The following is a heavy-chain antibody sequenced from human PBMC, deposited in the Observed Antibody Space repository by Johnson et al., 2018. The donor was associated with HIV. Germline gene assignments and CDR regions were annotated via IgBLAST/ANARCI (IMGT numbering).Heavy chain of an antibody. CDR2: ISYDGSNK. Sequence: QVQLVESGGGVVQPGRSLRLSCAASGFTFSSYAMHWVRQAPGKGLEWVAVISYDGSNKYFADSVKGRFTISRDKSKNTLYLQMNSLRAEDTAVYYCARDSYSSSWYLGAFDIWGQGTMVTVSS. V-gene: IGHV3-30*04. CDR3: ARDSYSSSWYLGAFDI. CDR1: GFTFSSYA. D-gene: IGHD6-13*01. J-gene: IGHJ3*02.